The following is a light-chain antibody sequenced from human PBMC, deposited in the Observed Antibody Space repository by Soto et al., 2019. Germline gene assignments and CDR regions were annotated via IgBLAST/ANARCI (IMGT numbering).Light chain of an antibody. Sequence: DLQMTQSPSSLSASVGDRVTITCLASQDIRNYLGWYQQKPGKAPQRLIYAESSLQTGVPSRFSGSGAGTEFTLTIISLQPEDVATYYWLQHNNYPWTLVPGTQVEIK. V-gene: IGKV1-17*01. CDR3: LQHNNYPWT. CDR1: QDIRNY. CDR2: AES. J-gene: IGKJ1*01.